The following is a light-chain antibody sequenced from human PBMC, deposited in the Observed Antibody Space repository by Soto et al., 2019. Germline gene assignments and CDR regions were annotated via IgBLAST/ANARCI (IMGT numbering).Light chain of an antibody. CDR3: QQYNNWPPIT. Sequence: EIVMTQSPATLSVSPGERATVSCRSSQSVSSYLAWYQQKPGQAPRLLIYDASTRATGIPARFSGSGSGTEFTLTISSLQSEDFAVYYCQQYNNWPPITFGQGTRLEIK. CDR1: QSVSSY. CDR2: DAS. V-gene: IGKV3-15*01. J-gene: IGKJ5*01.